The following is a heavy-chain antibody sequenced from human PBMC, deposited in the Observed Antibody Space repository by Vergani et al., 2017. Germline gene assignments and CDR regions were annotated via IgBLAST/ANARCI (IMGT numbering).Heavy chain of an antibody. CDR1: GGSFSGYY. CDR3: AREGIRAAAGKTFDY. J-gene: IGHJ4*02. D-gene: IGHD6-13*01. Sequence: QVQLQQWGAGLLKPSETLSLTCAVYGGSFSGYYWSWIRQPPGKGLEWNGEINHSGSTNYNPSLKSRVTISVDTSKNQFSLKLSSVTAADTAVYYCAREGIRAAAGKTFDYWGQGTLVTVSS. CDR2: INHSGST. V-gene: IGHV4-34*01.